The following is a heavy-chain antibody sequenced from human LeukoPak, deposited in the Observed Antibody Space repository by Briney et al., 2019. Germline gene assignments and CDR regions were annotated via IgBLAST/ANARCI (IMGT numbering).Heavy chain of an antibody. D-gene: IGHD3-10*01. Sequence: GGSLRLSCAASGFTFSSYSMNWVRQAPGKGLEWVSSISSSSSYIYYADSVKGRFTISRDNAKNSLYLQMNSLRAEDTAVYYCARGYYGGESAGAFDIWGQGTMVTVSS. CDR2: ISSSSSYI. V-gene: IGHV3-21*04. CDR1: GFTFSSYS. J-gene: IGHJ3*02. CDR3: ARGYYGGESAGAFDI.